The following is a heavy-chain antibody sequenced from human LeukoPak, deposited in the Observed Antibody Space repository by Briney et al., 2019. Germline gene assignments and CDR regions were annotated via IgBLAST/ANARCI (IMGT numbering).Heavy chain of an antibody. V-gene: IGHV3-48*04. CDR2: ISSSSFTI. D-gene: IGHD5-12*01. Sequence: PGGSLRLSCAASGFTFSTYSMNWVRQAPGKGLEWVSYISSSSFTIHYADSVKGRFTISRDNAKSSLYLEMNRLRVEDTAVYYCARDRGGISRYWGQGTLVTVSS. J-gene: IGHJ4*02. CDR3: ARDRGGISRY. CDR1: GFTFSTYS.